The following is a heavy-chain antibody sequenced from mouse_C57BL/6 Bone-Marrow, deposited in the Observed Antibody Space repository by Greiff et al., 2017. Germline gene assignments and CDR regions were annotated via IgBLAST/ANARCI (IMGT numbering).Heavy chain of an antibody. CDR2: IYPGSGST. J-gene: IGHJ3*01. CDR1: GYTFTSYW. CDR3: ARGGRGTAQVCAY. D-gene: IGHD3-2*02. V-gene: IGHV1-55*01. Sequence: QVQLQQSGAELVKPGASVKMSCKASGYTFTSYWITWVKQRPGQGLEWIGDIYPGSGSTNYNEKFKSKATLTVDTSSSTAYMRLSSLTSEDSAVYYCARGGRGTAQVCAYWGQGTLVTVSA.